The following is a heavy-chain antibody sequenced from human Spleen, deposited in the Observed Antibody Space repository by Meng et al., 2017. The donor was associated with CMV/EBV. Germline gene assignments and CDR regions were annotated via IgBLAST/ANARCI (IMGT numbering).Heavy chain of an antibody. Sequence: YTMNWVRQTQGKGLEWVSSIISGSDSRKYADAVKGRFTISRDNAKNSLYLQINSLRAEDTAVYYCARDVSYDESSSLYTGGMHYFDYWGQGTLVTVSS. J-gene: IGHJ4*02. CDR2: IISGSDSR. CDR1: YT. V-gene: IGHV3-21*01. CDR3: ARDVSYDESSSLYTGGMHYFDY. D-gene: IGHD3-22*01.